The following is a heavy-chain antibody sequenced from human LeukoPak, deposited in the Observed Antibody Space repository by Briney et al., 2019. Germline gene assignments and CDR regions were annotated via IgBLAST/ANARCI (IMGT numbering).Heavy chain of an antibody. Sequence: SVKVSCKASGYTFTSHSIIWVRQAPGQGLEWMGGIIPIFGTANYAQKFQGRVTITADESTSTAYMELSGLRSEDTAVYYCARGSGYYFDYWGQGTLVTVSS. J-gene: IGHJ4*02. D-gene: IGHD3-22*01. CDR1: GYTFTSHS. CDR2: IIPIFGTA. CDR3: ARGSGYYFDY. V-gene: IGHV1-69*13.